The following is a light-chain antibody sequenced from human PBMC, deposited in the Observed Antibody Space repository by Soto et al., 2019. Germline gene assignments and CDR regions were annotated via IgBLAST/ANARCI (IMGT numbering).Light chain of an antibody. J-gene: IGKJ1*01. CDR2: GAS. V-gene: IGKV3-15*01. CDR1: QSVSSN. CDR3: QQYNNWPSWT. Sequence: EIVMTQSPATLSVSPGERATLSCRASQSVSSNLAWYQQKPGQAPRLLIYGASTRAIGIPARFSGSGSGTQFTLTISSLQSEDFAVYYWQQYNNWPSWTFGQGTKVEIK.